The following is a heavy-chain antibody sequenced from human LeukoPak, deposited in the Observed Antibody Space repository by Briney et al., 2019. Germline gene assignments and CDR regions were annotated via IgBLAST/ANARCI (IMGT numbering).Heavy chain of an antibody. J-gene: IGHJ3*02. Sequence: ASVTVSRMGTVWTFTSYYMHWVRQARGQGLEWVGWINPNSGGTNYAQKFQGMVTMARDTSISAAYMELSRLRSDDTAVYCWGRELSSGYDFDAFDIWGQGTVVTVSS. CDR1: VWTFTSYY. CDR3: GRELSSGYDFDAFDI. CDR2: INPNSGGT. V-gene: IGHV1-2*02. D-gene: IGHD3-22*01.